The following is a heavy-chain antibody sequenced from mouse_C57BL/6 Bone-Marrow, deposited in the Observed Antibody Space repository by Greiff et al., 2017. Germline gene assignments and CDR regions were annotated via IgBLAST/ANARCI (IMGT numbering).Heavy chain of an antibody. V-gene: IGHV1-19*01. CDR2: INPYNGGT. CDR3: ARGRLRLAAWFAY. Sequence: VQLQQSGPVLVKPGASVKMSCKASGYTFTDYYMNWVKQSHGKSLEWIGVINPYNGGTSYNQKFKGKATLTVDKSSSTAYMELNSLTSEDSAVYYCARGRLRLAAWFAYWGQGTLVTVSA. J-gene: IGHJ3*01. D-gene: IGHD2-4*01. CDR1: GYTFTDYY.